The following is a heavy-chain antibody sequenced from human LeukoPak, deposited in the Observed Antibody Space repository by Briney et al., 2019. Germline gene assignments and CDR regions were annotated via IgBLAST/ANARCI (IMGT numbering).Heavy chain of an antibody. Sequence: GGSLRLSCAASGFTFTSYGMHWVRQAPGKGLEWVAFIQYDGSNKYYADSVKGRFTISRDNSKNTLYLQMNSLRAEDTAVYSCATDHCSDYSCNLDYWGQGTLVTVSS. CDR1: GFTFTSYG. D-gene: IGHD2-15*01. V-gene: IGHV3-30*02. CDR2: IQYDGSNK. CDR3: ATDHCSDYSCNLDY. J-gene: IGHJ4*02.